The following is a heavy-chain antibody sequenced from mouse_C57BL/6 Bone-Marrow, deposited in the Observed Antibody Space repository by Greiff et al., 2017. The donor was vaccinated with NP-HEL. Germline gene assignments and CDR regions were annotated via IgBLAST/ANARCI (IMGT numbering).Heavy chain of an antibody. CDR1: GFTFSSYG. CDR2: ISSGGSYT. CDR3: ARSSYYGKTFAY. V-gene: IGHV5-6*01. D-gene: IGHD2-10*01. J-gene: IGHJ3*01. Sequence: EVKVVESGGDLVKPGGSLKLSCAASGFTFSSYGMSWVRQTPDKRLEWVATISSGGSYTYYPDSVKGRFTISRDNAKNTLYLQMSSLKSEDTAMYYCARSSYYGKTFAYWGQGTLVTVSA.